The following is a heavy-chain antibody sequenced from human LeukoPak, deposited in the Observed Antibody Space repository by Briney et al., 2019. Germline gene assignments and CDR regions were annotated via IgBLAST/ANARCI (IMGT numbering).Heavy chain of an antibody. Sequence: GGSLRLSCAASGFTFSSYAMSWVRQAPGKGLEWVSAISGSGGSTYYADSVKGRFTISRDNAKNSLYLQMNSLRAEDTAVYYCAGARGLGPGGWFDPWGQGTLVTVSS. CDR1: GFTFSSYA. V-gene: IGHV3-23*01. D-gene: IGHD1-26*01. CDR2: ISGSGGST. J-gene: IGHJ5*02. CDR3: AGARGLGPGGWFDP.